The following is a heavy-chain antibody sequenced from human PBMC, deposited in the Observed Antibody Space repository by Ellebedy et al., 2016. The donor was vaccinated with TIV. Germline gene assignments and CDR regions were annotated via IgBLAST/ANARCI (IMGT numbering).Heavy chain of an antibody. Sequence: MPSETLSLTCSVSGASISGGGYYWSWIRQHPGKGLEWIGYIYYSGNTYYNPSLKSRVTLSVDTSKNQFSLKLRSVSAADTAIYYCASVGIGPVFGDWGQGTLVTVSS. V-gene: IGHV4-31*03. CDR2: IYYSGNT. D-gene: IGHD6-13*01. CDR1: GASISGGGYY. CDR3: ASVGIGPVFGD. J-gene: IGHJ4*02.